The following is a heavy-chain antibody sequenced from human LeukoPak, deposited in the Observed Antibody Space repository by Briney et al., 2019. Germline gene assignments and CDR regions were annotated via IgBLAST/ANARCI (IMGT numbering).Heavy chain of an antibody. J-gene: IGHJ4*02. D-gene: IGHD6-13*01. CDR1: GGTFSSYA. CDR2: IIPIFGTA. CDR3: ARDRPIAAGYFDY. Sequence: SVKVSCKASGGTFSSYAISWVRQAPGQWLELMGWIIPIFGTANYAQKFQGRVTITADESTSTAYMELSSLRSEDTAVYYCARDRPIAAGYFDYWGQGTLVTVSS. V-gene: IGHV1-69*13.